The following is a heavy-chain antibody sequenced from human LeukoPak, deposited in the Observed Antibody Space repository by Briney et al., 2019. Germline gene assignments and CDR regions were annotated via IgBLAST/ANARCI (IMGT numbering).Heavy chain of an antibody. J-gene: IGHJ4*02. CDR1: GFTFSSSW. CDR2: IKSDGSST. D-gene: IGHD5-18*01. CDR3: ARDWAYSYDY. Sequence: GGSLRLSCAASGFTFSSSWMHWVRQAPGKGLVWVSHIKSDGSSTSYADSVKGRFTISRDNAKNTLYLQMNSLGAEDTAVYYCARDWAYSYDYWGQGTLVTVSS. V-gene: IGHV3-74*01.